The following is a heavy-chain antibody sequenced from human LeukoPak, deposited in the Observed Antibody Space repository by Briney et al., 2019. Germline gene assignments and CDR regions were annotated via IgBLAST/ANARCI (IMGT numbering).Heavy chain of an antibody. V-gene: IGHV3-23*01. J-gene: IGHJ6*02. CDR1: GFTFSSCA. CDR2: ISGGGGGT. Sequence: GGSLRLSCGASGFTFSSCAMSWVRQAPGKGPEWVSTISGGGGGTYYADSVKGRFTISRDNSKNTLYLQMNSLRAEDTAVYYCAKGDRLAVRAPMDVWGQGTMVTVSS. CDR3: AKGDRLAVRAPMDV. D-gene: IGHD3-10*01.